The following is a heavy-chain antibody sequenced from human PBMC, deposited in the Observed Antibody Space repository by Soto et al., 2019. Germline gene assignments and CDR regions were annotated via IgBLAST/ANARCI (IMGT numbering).Heavy chain of an antibody. CDR1: GFTFNTFG. Sequence: QVHLVASVGGVVQPDRSLRLSCAASGFTFNTFGMHWVRQAPGKGLEWVAVIWYDGSKAYYADSVKGRFTISRDNSKNTLYLEMNGLRAEDTAVYYCARDIWFERSKCLDYWGQGTLVTVSS. CDR3: ARDIWFERSKCLDY. CDR2: IWYDGSKA. D-gene: IGHD3-10*01. J-gene: IGHJ4*02. V-gene: IGHV3-33*01.